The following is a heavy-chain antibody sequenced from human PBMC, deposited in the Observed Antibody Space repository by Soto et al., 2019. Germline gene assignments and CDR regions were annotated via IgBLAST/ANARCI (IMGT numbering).Heavy chain of an antibody. CDR1: GFTFSSYG. J-gene: IGHJ3*02. CDR3: AKDESRPRQLDDAFDI. V-gene: IGHV3-30*18. D-gene: IGHD6-6*01. CDR2: ISYDGGNK. Sequence: QVQLVESGGGVVQPGRSLRLSCAASGFTFSSYGMHWVRQAPGKGLEWVAVISYDGGNKYYADSVKGRFTISRDNSRNTLHLQMNSLIAEDTAVYYCAKDESRPRQLDDAFDIWGQGTMVTVSS.